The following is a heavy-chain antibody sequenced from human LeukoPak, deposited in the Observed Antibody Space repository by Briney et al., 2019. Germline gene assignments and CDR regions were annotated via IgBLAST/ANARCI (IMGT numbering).Heavy chain of an antibody. Sequence: SETLSLTCTVSGDSISTFSWSWVRQPPGKGLEWIGYIYYSGSTNYIPSLKSRVTISVDTSKNQFSLKLTAVTAADTAVYYCARNSAVATSRSWFDPWGQGTLVTVSS. CDR3: ARNSAVATSRSWFDP. J-gene: IGHJ5*02. CDR2: IYYSGST. V-gene: IGHV4-59*08. D-gene: IGHD6-19*01. CDR1: GDSISTFS.